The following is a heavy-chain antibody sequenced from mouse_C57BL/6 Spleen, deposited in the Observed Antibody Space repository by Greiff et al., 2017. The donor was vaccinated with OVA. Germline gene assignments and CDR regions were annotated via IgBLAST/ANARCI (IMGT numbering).Heavy chain of an antibody. CDR3: ARGNYGSSYYYCAVDY. V-gene: IGHV1-64*01. CDR2: IHPNSGST. CDR1: GYTFTSYW. Sequence: QVQLQQPGAELVKPGASVKLSCKASGYTFTSYWMHWVKQRPGQGLEWIGMIHPNSGSTNYNEKFKSKATLTVDKSSSTAYMQLSSLTSEDSAVDYCARGNYGSSYYYCAVDYWGQGTSVTVSS. D-gene: IGHD1-1*01. J-gene: IGHJ4*01.